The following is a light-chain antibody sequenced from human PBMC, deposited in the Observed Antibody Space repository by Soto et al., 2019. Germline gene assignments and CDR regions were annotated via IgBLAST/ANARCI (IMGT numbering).Light chain of an antibody. CDR2: VAS. CDR3: QQHNSAPWT. CDR1: QGISNH. J-gene: IGKJ1*01. Sequence: DIQMTQSPSSLSASVGDRVTITCRASQGISNHLAWYQQQPGKVPKLLIYVASTLQSGVPSRFSGTGSGTAFTLTISSLQPEDVATYYCQQHNSAPWTFGQGTKVEIK. V-gene: IGKV1-27*01.